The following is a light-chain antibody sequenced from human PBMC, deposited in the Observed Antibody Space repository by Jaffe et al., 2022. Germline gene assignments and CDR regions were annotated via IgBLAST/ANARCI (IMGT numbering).Light chain of an antibody. CDR3: QQYGGSPPVT. V-gene: IGKV3-20*01. J-gene: IGKJ4*01. CDR1: QTIDSSH. Sequence: EIVLTQSPGTLSLSPGERAIISCRASQTIDSSHLAWYQQKSGQAPRLLIYGASSRASGIPDRFSGGGSGTDFTLTISRLEPEDLALYYCQQYGGSPPVTFGGGTKVEIK. CDR2: GAS.